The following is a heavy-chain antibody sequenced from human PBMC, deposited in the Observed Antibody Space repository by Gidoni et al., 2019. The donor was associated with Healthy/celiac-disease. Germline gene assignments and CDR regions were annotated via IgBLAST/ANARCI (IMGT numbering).Heavy chain of an antibody. Sequence: EVQLVESGGGLVKPGGSLRLSCAASAFTFSPYRMYWVRQARGKGLEWGSSISSSSSYIYYADSVKGRFTISRDNAKNSLYLQMNSLRAEDTAVYYCARGGGYREQLVPYYGMDVWGQGTTVTVSS. V-gene: IGHV3-21*06. CDR1: AFTFSPYR. D-gene: IGHD6-6*01. CDR2: ISSSSSYI. CDR3: ARGGGYREQLVPYYGMDV. J-gene: IGHJ6*02.